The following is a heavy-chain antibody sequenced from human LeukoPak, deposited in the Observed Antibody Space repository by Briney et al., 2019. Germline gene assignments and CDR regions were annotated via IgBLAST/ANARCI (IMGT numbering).Heavy chain of an antibody. CDR1: GGTFSSYA. D-gene: IGHD1-7*01. CDR2: IIPIFGTA. V-gene: IGHV1-69*01. Sequence: SVKVSCKASGGTFSSYAISWVRQAPGQGLEWMGGIIPIFGTANYAQKFQGRVTITADESTSTAFMELSSLRSEDTAVYYCARDRTRNNWNYDWFDPWGQGTLVTVSS. J-gene: IGHJ5*02. CDR3: ARDRTRNNWNYDWFDP.